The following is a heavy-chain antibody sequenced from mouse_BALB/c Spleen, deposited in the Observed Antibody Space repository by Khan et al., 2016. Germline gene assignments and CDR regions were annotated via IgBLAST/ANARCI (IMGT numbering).Heavy chain of an antibody. Sequence: QVQLQQSGPELVKPGTSVRISCKAAGYTFTNYYIHWLKQGPGQGLEWIGWIFPGNVNTKFNEKFKGKATLTVDKSSTTVYMNLSSLTSEDSAVYFCARHYRYSWFVYWGQGTLVTDSA. D-gene: IGHD2-14*01. V-gene: IGHV1S56*01. CDR2: IFPGNVNT. CDR3: ARHYRYSWFVY. CDR1: GYTFTNYY. J-gene: IGHJ3*01.